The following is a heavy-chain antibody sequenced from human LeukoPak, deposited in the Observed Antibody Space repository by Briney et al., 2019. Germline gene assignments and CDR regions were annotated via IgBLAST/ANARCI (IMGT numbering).Heavy chain of an antibody. V-gene: IGHV3-30*02. D-gene: IGHD2-2*01. CDR2: IRYDGSNK. CDR3: ANVPLYYYYYMDV. Sequence: GGSLRLSCAASGFTFSSYGMHWVRQAPGKGLEWVAFIRYDGSNKYYADSVKGRFTISRDNSKNTLYLQMNSLRAEDTAVYYCANVPLYYYYYMDVWGKGTTVTASS. J-gene: IGHJ6*03. CDR1: GFTFSSYG.